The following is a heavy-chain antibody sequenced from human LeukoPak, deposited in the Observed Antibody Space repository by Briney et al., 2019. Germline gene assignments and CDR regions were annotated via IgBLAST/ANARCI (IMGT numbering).Heavy chain of an antibody. D-gene: IGHD2-2*01. CDR1: EFIFSDYR. Sequence: PGGSLRLSCVASEFIFSDYRMNWVRQAPGKGLEWLSSIGSSSSSVNYADSVKGRFTISRDNAKKVLYLLMDSLSAEDTAVYYCARDDPYCSTGTCYNAFDMWGQGTLVTVSS. V-gene: IGHV3-21*01. J-gene: IGHJ3*02. CDR2: IGSSSSSV. CDR3: ARDDPYCSTGTCYNAFDM.